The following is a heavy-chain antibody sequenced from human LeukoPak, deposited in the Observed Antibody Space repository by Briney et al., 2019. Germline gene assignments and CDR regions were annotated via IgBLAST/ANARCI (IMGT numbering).Heavy chain of an antibody. CDR3: ARVGDYYGSGSYYNFDY. CDR1: GGSFSGYY. J-gene: IGHJ4*02. CDR2: INHSGST. Sequence: PSETLSLTCAVYGGSFSGYYWSWIRQPPGKGLEWIGEINHSGSTNYNPSLKSRVTISVDTSKNQFSLKLSSVTAADTAVYYCARVGDYYGSGSYYNFDYWGQGTLVTVSS. V-gene: IGHV4-34*01. D-gene: IGHD3-10*01.